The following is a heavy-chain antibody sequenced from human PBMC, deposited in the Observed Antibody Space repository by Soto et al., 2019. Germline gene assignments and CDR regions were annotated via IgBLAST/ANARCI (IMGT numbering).Heavy chain of an antibody. Sequence: PGGSLRLPCFASGFIFGAYDMHWVRQVPGKGLEWVSSITSNSDAIKYADSVKGRFTLSRDNAKNSMYLEMNSLRVEDTAFYFCVKGTFSRSKVIFDYWGQGTLVTVSS. D-gene: IGHD2-21*01. CDR1: GFIFGAYD. CDR3: VKGTFSRSKVIFDY. J-gene: IGHJ4*02. CDR2: ITSNSDAI. V-gene: IGHV3-9*01.